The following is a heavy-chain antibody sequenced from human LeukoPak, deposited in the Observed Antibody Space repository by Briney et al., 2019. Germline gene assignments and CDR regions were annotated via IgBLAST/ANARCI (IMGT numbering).Heavy chain of an antibody. Sequence: KPSETLSLTCAVSGGSFSGYYWYWIRQPPGKGLEWIGEINHGERTNYNPSLKSRATLSVATSKNQFSLKLPSVTAAETAVYYCARGRTYYYDTSGYYPSIYYGMDVWGQGTTVIVSS. J-gene: IGHJ6*02. CDR1: GGSFSGYY. CDR3: ARGRTYYYDTSGYYPSIYYGMDV. D-gene: IGHD3-22*01. V-gene: IGHV4-34*01. CDR2: INHGERT.